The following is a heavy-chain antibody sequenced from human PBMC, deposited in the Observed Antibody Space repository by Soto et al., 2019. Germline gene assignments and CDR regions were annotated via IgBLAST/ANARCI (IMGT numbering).Heavy chain of an antibody. J-gene: IGHJ6*02. CDR1: GYSFTSYW. V-gene: IGHV5-10-1*01. Sequence: PGESLKISCKGSGYSFTSYWISWVRQMPGKGLEWMGRIDPSDSYTNYSPSFQGHVTISADKSISTAYLQWSSLKASDTAMYYCATLNCSGGSCYSDYYSYYGMDVWGQGTTVTLSS. D-gene: IGHD2-15*01. CDR3: ATLNCSGGSCYSDYYSYYGMDV. CDR2: IDPSDSYT.